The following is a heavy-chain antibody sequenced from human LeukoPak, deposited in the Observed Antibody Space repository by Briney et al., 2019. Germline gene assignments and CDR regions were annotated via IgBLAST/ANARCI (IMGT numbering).Heavy chain of an antibody. J-gene: IGHJ4*02. CDR1: GFTFSNAW. CDR2: ISTSSSYI. Sequence: PGGSLRLSCAASGFTFSNAWMSWVRQAPGKGLEWVSSISTSSSYIYYADSVKGRFTISRDNAKNSLYLQMNSLRAEDTAVYYCASLGSQDYWGQGTLVTVSS. CDR3: ASLGSQDY. V-gene: IGHV3-21*01. D-gene: IGHD1-26*01.